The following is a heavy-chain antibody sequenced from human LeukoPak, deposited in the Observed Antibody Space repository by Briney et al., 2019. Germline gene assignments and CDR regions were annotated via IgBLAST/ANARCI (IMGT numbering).Heavy chain of an antibody. V-gene: IGHV3-21*01. CDR3: ARDPYSSGYQTFDY. J-gene: IGHJ4*02. CDR2: ISSSSSYI. Sequence: GGSLRLSCAASGFTFSSYSMNWVRQAPGKGLEWVSSISSSSSYIYYADSVKGRFTISRDNAKNSLYLQMNSLRAEDTAVYYCARDPYSSGYQTFDYWGQGTLVTVSS. CDR1: GFTFSSYS. D-gene: IGHD6-19*01.